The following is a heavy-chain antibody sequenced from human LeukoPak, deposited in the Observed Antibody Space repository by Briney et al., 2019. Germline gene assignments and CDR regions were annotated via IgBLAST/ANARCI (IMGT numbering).Heavy chain of an antibody. V-gene: IGHV4-61*05. CDR3: ARGRYGDYVGEDGFDI. J-gene: IGHJ3*02. CDR1: GGSISSSSYY. D-gene: IGHD4-17*01. Sequence: SETLSLTCTVSGGSISSSSYYWSWIRQPPGKGLEWIGYIYYSGSTNYNPSLKSRVTISVDTSKNQFSLKLSSVTAADTAVYYCARGRYGDYVGEDGFDIWGQGTMVTVSS. CDR2: IYYSGST.